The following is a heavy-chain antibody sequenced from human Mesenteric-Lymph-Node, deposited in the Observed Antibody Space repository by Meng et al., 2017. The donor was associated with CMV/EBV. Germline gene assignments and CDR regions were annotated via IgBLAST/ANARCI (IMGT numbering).Heavy chain of an antibody. CDR1: GFTFGDYA. Sequence: GESLKISCTASGFTFGDYAMSWVRQAPGKGLEWVGFIRSKAYGGTTEYAASVKGRFTISRDDSKSIAYLQMNSLKTEDTAVYYCTTDRDKTDYGDYWGCLQNWGQGTLVTVSS. V-gene: IGHV3-49*04. CDR2: IRSKAYGGTT. J-gene: IGHJ1*01. D-gene: IGHD4-17*01. CDR3: TTDRDKTDYGDYWGCLQN.